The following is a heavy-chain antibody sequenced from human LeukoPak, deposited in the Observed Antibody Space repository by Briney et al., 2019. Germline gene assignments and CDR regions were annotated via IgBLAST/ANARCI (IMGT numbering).Heavy chain of an antibody. D-gene: IGHD6-19*01. J-gene: IGHJ3*02. CDR1: GFTFDDYT. Sequence: GGSLRLSCAASGFTFDDYTMHWVRQAPGKGLEWVSLISWDGGSRYYADSVKGRFTISRDNAKNSLYLQMNSLRAEDTAVYYCARVNMAVAGALDIWGQGTMVTVSS. CDR2: ISWDGGSR. CDR3: ARVNMAVAGALDI. V-gene: IGHV3-43*01.